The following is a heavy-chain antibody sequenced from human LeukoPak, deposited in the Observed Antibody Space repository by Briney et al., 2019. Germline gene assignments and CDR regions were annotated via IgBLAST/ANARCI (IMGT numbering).Heavy chain of an antibody. CDR2: IYYSGST. V-gene: IGHV4-59*08. D-gene: IGHD5-12*01. CDR1: GVSISSYY. Sequence: PSETLSLTCTVSGVSISSYYWSWIRQPPGKGLEWIGYIYYSGSTNYNPSLKSRVTISVDTSKNQFSLKLSSVTAADTAVYYCASGGTRGYSGYDYWYFDLWGRGTLVTVSS. J-gene: IGHJ2*01. CDR3: ASGGTRGYSGYDYWYFDL.